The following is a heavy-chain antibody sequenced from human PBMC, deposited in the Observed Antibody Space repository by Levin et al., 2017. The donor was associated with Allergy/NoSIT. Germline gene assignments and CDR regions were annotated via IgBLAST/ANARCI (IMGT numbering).Heavy chain of an antibody. J-gene: IGHJ3*02. CDR2: ISSSSTYM. Sequence: GGSLRLSCAASGFTFSGYTLNWVRQAPGKGLEWVSSISSSSTYMYYADSLKGRFTISRDDAKNSLSLQMNSLRVEDTAVYYCASDGSYDTLDIWGQGTMVTVSS. V-gene: IGHV3-21*01. CDR1: GFTFSGYT. CDR3: ASDGSYDTLDI. D-gene: IGHD6-6*01.